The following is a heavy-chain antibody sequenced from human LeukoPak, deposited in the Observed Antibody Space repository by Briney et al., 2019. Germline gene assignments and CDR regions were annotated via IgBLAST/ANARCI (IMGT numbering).Heavy chain of an antibody. CDR3: ARAPSRIRAFDI. J-gene: IGHJ3*02. Sequence: SETLSLTCTVSGGSISSYYWGWIRQPPGKGLEWIGSIYHSGSTYYNPSLKSRVTISVDTSKNQFSLKLSSVTAADTAVYYCARAPSRIRAFDIWGQGTMVTVSS. V-gene: IGHV4-39*07. CDR1: GGSISSYY. CDR2: IYHSGST.